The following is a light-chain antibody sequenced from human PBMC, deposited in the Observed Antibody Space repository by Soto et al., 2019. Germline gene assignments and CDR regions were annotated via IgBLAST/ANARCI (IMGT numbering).Light chain of an antibody. CDR1: QGISSY. CDR3: QQLNNYPPLN. CDR2: AAS. Sequence: IQLTQSPSCLSASVGDRVSITCLASQGISSYLAWYQQKPGKAPKLLIYAASTLQSGVPSRFSGSGSGKDFNLTISSLQPEDFATYYCQQLNNYPPLNLGGGTKVDI. V-gene: IGKV1-9*01. J-gene: IGKJ4*01.